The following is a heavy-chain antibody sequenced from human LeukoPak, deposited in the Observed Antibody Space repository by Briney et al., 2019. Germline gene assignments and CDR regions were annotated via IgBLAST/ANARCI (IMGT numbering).Heavy chain of an antibody. CDR3: ARHEVNGEAFDY. Sequence: SETLSLTCTVSGGSISSSSYYWGWIRQPPGKGLEWIGSIYYSGSTYYNPSLKSRVTISVDTSKNQFSLKLSSVTAADTAVYYCARHEVNGEAFDYWGQGTLVTVSS. V-gene: IGHV4-39*01. CDR2: IYYSGST. CDR1: GGSISSSSYY. D-gene: IGHD4-17*01. J-gene: IGHJ4*02.